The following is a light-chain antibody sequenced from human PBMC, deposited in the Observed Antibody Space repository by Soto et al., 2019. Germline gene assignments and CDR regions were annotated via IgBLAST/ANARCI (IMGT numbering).Light chain of an antibody. CDR3: QQCRNWPLT. V-gene: IGKV3-15*01. J-gene: IGKJ4*01. CDR2: DAS. CDR1: QNVYNN. Sequence: EIVMTQSPATLSVSPGEGATLSCKASQNVYNNLARYQQRPGQPPRLLIYDASTRATGISARFSGSGYGTEFTLTISSLQSEDFAVYFCQQCRNWPLTFGGGTKVEIK.